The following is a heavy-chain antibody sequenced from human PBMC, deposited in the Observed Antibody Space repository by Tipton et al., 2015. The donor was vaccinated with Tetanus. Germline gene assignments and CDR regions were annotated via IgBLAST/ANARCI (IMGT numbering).Heavy chain of an antibody. CDR2: IYYSGST. D-gene: IGHD3-3*01. CDR1: GGSISSGGYY. Sequence: TLSLTCTVSGGSISSGGYYWSWIRQHPGKGLEWIGYIYYSGSTYYNPSLKSRVTISVDTSKNQFSLKLSSVTATDTAVYYCAAQIIPTDRGGWFDPWGQGTLVTVSS. V-gene: IGHV4-31*03. J-gene: IGHJ5*02. CDR3: AAQIIPTDRGGWFDP.